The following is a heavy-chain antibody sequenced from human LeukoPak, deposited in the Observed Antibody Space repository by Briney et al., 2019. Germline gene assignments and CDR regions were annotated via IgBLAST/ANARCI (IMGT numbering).Heavy chain of an antibody. V-gene: IGHV4-39*01. D-gene: IGHD3-10*01. CDR1: GGSISRYY. CDR2: INYSGST. Sequence: SETLSLTCTVSGGSISRYYWGWIRQAPGKGLEWIGSINYSGSTYYNPSLKNRVIISVDTSKKQFSLKLSYVTAADAPVYYCPRSTYSYGSGSYYPPSFDYYMDVWGKGATVTVSS. J-gene: IGHJ6*03. CDR3: PRSTYSYGSGSYYPPSFDYYMDV.